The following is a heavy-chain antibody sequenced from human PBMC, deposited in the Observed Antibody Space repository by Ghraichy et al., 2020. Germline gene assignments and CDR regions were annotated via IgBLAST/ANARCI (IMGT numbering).Heavy chain of an antibody. CDR3: ARDVKIVVVPAARYGMDV. Sequence: GGSLRLSCAASGFTFSSYSMNWVRQAPGKGLEWVSYISSSSSTIYYADSVKGRFTISRDNAKNSLYLQMNSLRAEDTAVYYCARDVKIVVVPAARYGMDVWGQGTTVTVSS. J-gene: IGHJ6*02. D-gene: IGHD2-2*01. V-gene: IGHV3-48*01. CDR1: GFTFSSYS. CDR2: ISSSSSTI.